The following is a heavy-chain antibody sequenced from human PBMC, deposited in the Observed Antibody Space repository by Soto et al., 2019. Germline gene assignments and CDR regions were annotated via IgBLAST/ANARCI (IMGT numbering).Heavy chain of an antibody. CDR2: IKQDGSEK. CDR3: VPTPAARDYGWFDP. V-gene: IGHV3-7*05. D-gene: IGHD3-10*01. Sequence: GGSLRLSCAASGFTFSNYWMGWVRQAPGKGLEWVASIKQDGSEKNFVGSVTGRFTISRDNAKNSLYLEMNSLRGEDTAVYYCVPTPAARDYGWFDPWGQGTLVTVSS. CDR1: GFTFSNYW. J-gene: IGHJ5*02.